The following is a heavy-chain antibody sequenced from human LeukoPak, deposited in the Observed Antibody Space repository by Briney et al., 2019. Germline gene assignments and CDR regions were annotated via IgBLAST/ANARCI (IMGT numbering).Heavy chain of an antibody. J-gene: IGHJ4*02. Sequence: GGSLRLSCAASGFTFGDYAMHWVRQAPGKGLEWVSGINWDDGGIVYAQSVRGRFTISRDNAKNTMYLQMNSLRAEDTAVYYCAKDPNSSSWYRHVYYFDYWGQGTLVTVSS. CDR1: GFTFGDYA. CDR3: AKDPNSSSWYRHVYYFDY. CDR2: INWDDGGI. D-gene: IGHD6-13*01. V-gene: IGHV3-9*01.